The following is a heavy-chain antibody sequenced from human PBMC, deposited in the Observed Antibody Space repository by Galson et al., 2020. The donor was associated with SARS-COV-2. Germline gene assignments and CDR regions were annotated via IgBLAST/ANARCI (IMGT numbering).Heavy chain of an antibody. V-gene: IGHV3-48*02. Sequence: GVSLRLSCAASGFTFSTSYMSWVRQAPGKGLEWLSYIGGSSDVIKYADSVKGRFTISRDNAKNLLYLQMNSLRDEDTAVYYCAGWYIRFWGQGTLVTVSS. J-gene: IGHJ4*02. CDR1: GFTFSTSY. CDR3: AGWYIRF. D-gene: IGHD6-19*01. CDR2: IGGSSDVI.